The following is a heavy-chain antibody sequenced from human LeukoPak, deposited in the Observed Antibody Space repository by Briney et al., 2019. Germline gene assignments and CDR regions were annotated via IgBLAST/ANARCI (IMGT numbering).Heavy chain of an antibody. V-gene: IGHV3-74*01. CDR2: ITSDGSST. Sequence: GGSLRLSCAASGFTFSTYVMSWVRQAPGKGLEWVSRITSDGSSTSHADSVKGRFTISRDNAKNTLYLQMNSLRAEDTAVYYCARDYAVGESFDIWGQGTLVTVSS. CDR1: GFTFSTYV. J-gene: IGHJ3*02. CDR3: ARDYAVGESFDI. D-gene: IGHD3-16*01.